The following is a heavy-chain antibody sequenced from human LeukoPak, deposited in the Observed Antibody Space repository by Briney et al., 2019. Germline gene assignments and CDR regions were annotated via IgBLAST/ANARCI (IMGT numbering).Heavy chain of an antibody. Sequence: PGGSLRLSCAASGFTFSSYSMNWVRQAPGKGLEWVSSISSSSSYIYYADSVKGRFTISRDNAKNSLYLQMNSLRAEDTAVYYCAKDFSGNDYPTYYFDYWGQGTLVTVSS. CDR3: AKDFSGNDYPTYYFDY. J-gene: IGHJ4*02. D-gene: IGHD5-12*01. V-gene: IGHV3-21*01. CDR1: GFTFSSYS. CDR2: ISSSSSYI.